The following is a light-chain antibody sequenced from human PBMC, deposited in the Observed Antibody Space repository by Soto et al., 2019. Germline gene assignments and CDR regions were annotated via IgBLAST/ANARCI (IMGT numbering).Light chain of an antibody. CDR2: DVS. CDR3: IAYTSSSTLDVV. Sequence: QSALTQPASVSGSPGQSITISCTRTSSDVGGYNYVSWYQQHPGKAPKLRIYDVSNRPPGVSNRFSGSKSGNTASLTISGLLAEDEADYYCIAYTSSSTLDVVFGGGTKLTVL. CDR1: SSDVGGYNY. V-gene: IGLV2-14*01. J-gene: IGLJ2*01.